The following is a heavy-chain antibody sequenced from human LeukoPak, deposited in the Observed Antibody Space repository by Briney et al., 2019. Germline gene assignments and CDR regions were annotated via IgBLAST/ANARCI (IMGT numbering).Heavy chain of an antibody. D-gene: IGHD4-23*01. V-gene: IGHV3-48*03. CDR3: ARDFGRWFIDY. J-gene: IGHJ4*02. Sequence: GGSLRLSCAASGFAFSSYEMNWVRQAPGKGLEWVSYIRSTSNTIYYADSVKGRFTISRDNAKNSLYLQMNSLRAEDTAVYYCARDFGRWFIDYWGQGTLVTVSS. CDR1: GFAFSSYE. CDR2: IRSTSNTI.